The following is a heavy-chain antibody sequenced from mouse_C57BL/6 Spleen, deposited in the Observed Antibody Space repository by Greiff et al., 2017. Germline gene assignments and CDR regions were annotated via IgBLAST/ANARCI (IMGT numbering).Heavy chain of an antibody. CDR1: GYTFTSYW. CDR2: IDPSDSYT. J-gene: IGHJ2*01. V-gene: IGHV1-50*01. CDR3: ARVGYYCDY. Sequence: QVQLQQPGAELVKPGASVKLSCKASGYTFTSYWMQWVKQRPGQGLEWIGEIDPSDSYTNYNQKFKGKATLTVDTSSSTAYMQLSSLTSEDSAVYYCARVGYYCDYWGQGTTLTVSS.